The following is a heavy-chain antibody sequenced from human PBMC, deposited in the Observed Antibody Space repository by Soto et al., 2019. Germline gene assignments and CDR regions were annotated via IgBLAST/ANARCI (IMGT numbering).Heavy chain of an antibody. J-gene: IGHJ5*02. CDR1: GFTSSSYG. D-gene: IGHD3-22*01. CDR3: AKEGDYYDSSGYEPDDP. Sequence: GGSLRLSCAASGFTSSSYGMHWVRQAPGKGLEWVAVVSYDGSNKYYADSVKGRFTISRDNSKNTLYLQMNSLRAEDTAVYYCAKEGDYYDSSGYEPDDPWGQGTMVTVSS. CDR2: VSYDGSNK. V-gene: IGHV3-30*18.